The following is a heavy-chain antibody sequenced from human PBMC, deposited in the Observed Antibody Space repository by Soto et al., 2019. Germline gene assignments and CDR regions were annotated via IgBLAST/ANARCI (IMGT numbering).Heavy chain of an antibody. CDR2: IKTDWSET. V-gene: IGHV3-74*01. J-gene: IGHJ4*01. CDR1: GFTFGSYW. Sequence: GGSLRLSCAASGFTFGSYWMHWVRQAPGKGLVWVSRIKTDWSETNYADSVKGRFTISRDSATSTLFLQMNRLRAEDTAVYYCARDPLIGSGTYENWGHGTFVTVSS. D-gene: IGHD3-10*01. CDR3: ARDPLIGSGTYEN.